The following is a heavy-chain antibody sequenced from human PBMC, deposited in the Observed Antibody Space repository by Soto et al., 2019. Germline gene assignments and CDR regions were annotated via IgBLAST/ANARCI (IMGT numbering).Heavy chain of an antibody. CDR3: TTDSRTTLPEIRFDY. D-gene: IGHD1-26*01. CDR1: GFPFNNAW. V-gene: IGHV3-15*07. J-gene: IGHJ4*01. Sequence: GSLRLSCAASGFPFNNAWINWVRQVPGKGLEWVGRVKSKADGGSGDYAAPVKGRFVVSRDDSKDIVYLQMNSLKIEDTGVYYCTTDSRTTLPEIRFDYWGHGTQVTV. CDR2: VKSKADGGSG.